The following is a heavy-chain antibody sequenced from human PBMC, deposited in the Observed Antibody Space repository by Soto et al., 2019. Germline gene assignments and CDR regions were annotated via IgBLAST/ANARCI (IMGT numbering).Heavy chain of an antibody. D-gene: IGHD5-12*01. V-gene: IGHV1-46*01. CDR2: IKPSGGST. Sequence: QVQLVQSGAEVKKPGASVKVSCKASGYTFTSYYMHWVRQAPGQGLEWMGIIKPSGGSTSKAQKFQGRITMTRATSTSTVYMELSSLRAEDTAVYYCARRRGYSGYGGAGDAFDIWGQGTMVTVSS. CDR3: ARRRGYSGYGGAGDAFDI. J-gene: IGHJ3*02. CDR1: GYTFTSYY.